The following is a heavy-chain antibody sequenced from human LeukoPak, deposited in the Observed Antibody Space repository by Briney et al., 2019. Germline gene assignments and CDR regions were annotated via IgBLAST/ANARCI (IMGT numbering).Heavy chain of an antibody. CDR3: VSPRGFSYGYFDY. Sequence: SETLSLTCTVSGGSISSSSAYWGWLRQPPGKRLEWIGSIYYSKNTYYNPSLKSRVTISADTSKNQFSLTLGSVSATDTAVYYCVSPRGFSYGYFDYWGREPWSPSPQ. CDR1: GGSISSSSAY. V-gene: IGHV4-39*01. J-gene: IGHJ4*02. D-gene: IGHD5-18*01. CDR2: IYYSKNT.